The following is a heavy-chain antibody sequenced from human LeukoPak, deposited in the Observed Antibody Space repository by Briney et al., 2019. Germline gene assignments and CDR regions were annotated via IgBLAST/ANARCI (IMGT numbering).Heavy chain of an antibody. CDR2: IYYSGST. Sequence: SSETLSLTRTVSGGSISSTTYYWGWIRQPPGKGLEWIGSIYYSGSTNYNPSLKSRVTMSVDTSKNQFSLKLSSVTAADTAVYYCARDTIDCSSTSCYTGFDYWGQGTLVTVSS. J-gene: IGHJ4*02. V-gene: IGHV4-39*07. CDR3: ARDTIDCSSTSCYTGFDY. CDR1: GGSISSTTYY. D-gene: IGHD2-2*02.